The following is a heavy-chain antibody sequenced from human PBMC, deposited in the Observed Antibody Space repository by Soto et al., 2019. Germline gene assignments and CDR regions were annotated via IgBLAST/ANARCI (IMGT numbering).Heavy chain of an antibody. CDR3: ASFGGYVWGSYRYGRSGERGHDY. CDR1: GFTFSSYA. V-gene: IGHV3-30-3*01. D-gene: IGHD3-16*02. CDR2: ISYDGSNK. Sequence: GGSLRLSCAASGFTFSSYAMHWVRQAPGKGLEWVAVISYDGSNKYYADSVKGRFTISRDNSKNTLYLQMNSLRAEDTAVYYCASFGGYVWGSYRYGRSGERGHDYWGQGTLVTVSS. J-gene: IGHJ4*02.